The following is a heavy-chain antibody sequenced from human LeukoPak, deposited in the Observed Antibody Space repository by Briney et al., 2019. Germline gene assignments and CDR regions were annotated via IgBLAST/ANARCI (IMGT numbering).Heavy chain of an antibody. CDR3: ARRWGPHCSSISCYWRNWYFDL. J-gene: IGHJ2*01. Sequence: GASVKVSCKASGGTFSSYAISWVRQAPGQGLEWMGGIIPIFGTANYAQKFQVRVTITADEATRTAYMELSSLRSEDTAVYYCARRWGPHCSSISCYWRNWYFDLWGRGTLVTVSS. D-gene: IGHD2-2*01. CDR2: IIPIFGTA. V-gene: IGHV1-69*13. CDR1: GGTFSSYA.